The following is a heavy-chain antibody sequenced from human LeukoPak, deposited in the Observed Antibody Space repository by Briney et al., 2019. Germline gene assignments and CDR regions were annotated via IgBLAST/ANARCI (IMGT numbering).Heavy chain of an antibody. J-gene: IGHJ4*02. D-gene: IGHD6-13*01. CDR2: ISSSSSYI. CDR1: GFTFSSYS. V-gene: IGHV3-21*01. Sequence: AGGSLRLSCAASGFTFSSYSMDWVRQAPGKGLEWVSSISSSSSYIYYADSVKGRFTISRDNAKNSPYLQMNSLRAEDTAVYYCATVGIAAAAADYWGQGTLVTVSS. CDR3: ATVGIAAAAADY.